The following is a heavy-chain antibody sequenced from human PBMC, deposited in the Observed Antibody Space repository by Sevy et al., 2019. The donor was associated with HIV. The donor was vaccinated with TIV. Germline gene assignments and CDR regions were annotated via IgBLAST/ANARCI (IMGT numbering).Heavy chain of an antibody. CDR3: VRGSPSGSEILLGSSNADNWYFDL. V-gene: IGHV3-53*01. Sequence: GGSLRLSCVVSGFSVSSNYMSWVRQAPGKGLEWVSNIYSDGRTYYADSVRGRFTISRDTSKNTVYLEMKSLRAEDTAVYYCVRGSPSGSEILLGSSNADNWYFDLWGRGTLVTVSS. J-gene: IGHJ2*01. CDR2: IYSDGRT. CDR1: GFSVSSNY. D-gene: IGHD3-10*01.